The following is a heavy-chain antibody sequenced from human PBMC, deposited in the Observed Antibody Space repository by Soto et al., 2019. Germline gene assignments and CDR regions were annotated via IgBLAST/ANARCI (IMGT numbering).Heavy chain of an antibody. CDR2: IYYSGST. CDR3: ARSQYYDFWSGYYRPAPGYDY. Sequence: SETLSLTCTVSGGSISSGGYYWSWIRQHPGKGLEWIGYIYYSGSTYYNPSLKSRVTISVDTSKNQFSLKLSSVTAADTAVYYCARSQYYDFWSGYYRPAPGYDYWGQGTLVSLSS. V-gene: IGHV4-31*03. CDR1: GGSISSGGYY. J-gene: IGHJ4*02. D-gene: IGHD3-3*01.